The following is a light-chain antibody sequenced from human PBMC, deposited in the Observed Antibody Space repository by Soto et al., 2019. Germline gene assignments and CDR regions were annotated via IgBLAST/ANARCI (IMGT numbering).Light chain of an antibody. J-gene: IGKJ2*01. CDR1: KVISGD. CDR2: AES. CDR3: LQYYNYPRT. V-gene: IGKV1-6*01. Sequence: IQMTQSPSPLFAPVGRGVTISCGASKVISGDLGWYQQKPGKPPRLLIYAESILQGGVPSRFSGTGSGTDFTLTINNLQPEDSATYYCLQYYNYPRTFGQGTKLEI.